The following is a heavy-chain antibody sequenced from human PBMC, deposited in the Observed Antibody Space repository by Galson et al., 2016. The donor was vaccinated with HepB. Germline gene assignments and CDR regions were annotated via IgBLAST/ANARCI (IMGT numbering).Heavy chain of an antibody. Sequence: SLRLSCAASGFTFSSYWMTWVRQTPGQGLEWVANIRRDATQENYVDSVKGRFTISRDNAKNSLFLQMNSLRAEDTAVYYCARDLTPSFDSGTYYDAFDIWGQGTMVTVSS. CDR3: ARDLTPSFDSGTYYDAFDI. V-gene: IGHV3-7*01. CDR2: IRRDATQE. J-gene: IGHJ3*02. D-gene: IGHD5-12*01. CDR1: GFTFSSYW.